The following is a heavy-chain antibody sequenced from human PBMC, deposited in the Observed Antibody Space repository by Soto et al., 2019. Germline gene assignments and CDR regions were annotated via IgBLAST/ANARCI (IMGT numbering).Heavy chain of an antibody. CDR1: GFTFSSYG. Sequence: PGGSLRLSCAASGFTFSSYGMHWVRQAPGKGLEWVAVISYDGSNKYYADSVKGRFTISRDNSKNTLYLQMNSLRAEDTAVYYCAKDESYYDSSGYYSNWFDPWGQGTLVTV. V-gene: IGHV3-30*18. J-gene: IGHJ5*02. CDR3: AKDESYYDSSGYYSNWFDP. CDR2: ISYDGSNK. D-gene: IGHD3-22*01.